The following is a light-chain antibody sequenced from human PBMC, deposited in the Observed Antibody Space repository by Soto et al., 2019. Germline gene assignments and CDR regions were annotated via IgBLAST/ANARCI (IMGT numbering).Light chain of an antibody. J-gene: IGLJ2*01. V-gene: IGLV1-40*01. CDR2: GNS. CDR3: QSFDSSLSALV. Sequence: SVLTQPPSVSGAPGQRVTISCTGSSSNIGAGYDVHWYQQLPGTAPKLLIYGNSNRPSGVPDRFSGSKSGTSASLAITGLQAEDAADYYCQSFDSSLSALVFGGGTTLTV. CDR1: SSNIGAGYD.